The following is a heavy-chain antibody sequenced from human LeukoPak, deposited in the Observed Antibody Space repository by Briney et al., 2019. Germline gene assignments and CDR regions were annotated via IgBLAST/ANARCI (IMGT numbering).Heavy chain of an antibody. CDR3: AKEQEHSYGQNRAYYFDY. CDR1: GFTFSSYW. V-gene: IGHV3-7*03. Sequence: GGSLRLSCAASGFTFSSYWMSWVRQAPGKGLEWVANIKQDGSEKYYVDSVKGRFTISRDNAKNSLYLQMNSLRAEDTALYYCAKEQEHSYGQNRAYYFDYWGQGTLVTVSS. CDR2: IKQDGSEK. J-gene: IGHJ4*02. D-gene: IGHD5-18*01.